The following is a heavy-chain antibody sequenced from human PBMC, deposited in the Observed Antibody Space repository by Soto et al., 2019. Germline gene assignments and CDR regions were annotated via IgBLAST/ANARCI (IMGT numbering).Heavy chain of an antibody. CDR2: IYYSGST. Sequence: SETLSLTCTVSGGSDSSCFWSWIRQPPGKGLERIGYIYYSGSTNYNPSLKSRVTISVDTSKNQFSLKLSSVTAADTAVYYCARAVPAAIINWFDPWGQGTLVT. V-gene: IGHV4-59*02. CDR3: ARAVPAAIINWFDP. J-gene: IGHJ5*02. CDR1: GGSDSSCF. D-gene: IGHD2-2*02.